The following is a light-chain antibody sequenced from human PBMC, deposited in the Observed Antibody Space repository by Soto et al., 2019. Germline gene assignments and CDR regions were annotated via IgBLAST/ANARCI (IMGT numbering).Light chain of an antibody. CDR2: STS. CDR1: QGINSW. J-gene: IGKJ4*01. CDR3: QQSESLPLT. V-gene: IGKV1D-12*01. Sequence: DIQMTHSPSSVSASEGDRVTITCRASQGINSWLAWYQQKPGKAPKLLIYSTSNLQSGVPSRFSGSGSGTDFTLTITSLQPEDFATYFCQQSESLPLTFGGGTKVEIK.